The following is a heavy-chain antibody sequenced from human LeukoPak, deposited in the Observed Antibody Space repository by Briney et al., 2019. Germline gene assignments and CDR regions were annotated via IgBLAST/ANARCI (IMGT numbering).Heavy chain of an antibody. CDR3: AKRAFRRDGYNSY. CDR2: ISISGSSI. CDR1: GFTVSNYG. D-gene: IGHD5-24*01. Sequence: QPGGSLRLSCAVSGFTVSNYGMSWVRQAPGKGLEWVSYISISGSSIYYADSVKGRFTISRDNAKNSLYLQMNSLRVEDTAVYYCAKRAFRRDGYNSYWGQGTLVTVSS. J-gene: IGHJ4*02. V-gene: IGHV3-48*04.